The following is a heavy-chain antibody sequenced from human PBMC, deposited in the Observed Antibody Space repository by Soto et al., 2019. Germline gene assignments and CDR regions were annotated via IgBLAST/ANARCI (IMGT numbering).Heavy chain of an antibody. CDR1: GYTFTSYD. CDR2: MSPNSGAT. D-gene: IGHD3-16*01. CDR3: ARGVDDGVDV. V-gene: IGHV1-8*01. J-gene: IGHJ6*02. Sequence: ASVKLSCKASGYTFTSYDINWVRQATGQGLEWMGWMSPNSGATGYAQKFQGRVTMTRDTSISTAYMELSNLRSEDTAIYYCARGVDDGVDVWGQGSTVTVSS.